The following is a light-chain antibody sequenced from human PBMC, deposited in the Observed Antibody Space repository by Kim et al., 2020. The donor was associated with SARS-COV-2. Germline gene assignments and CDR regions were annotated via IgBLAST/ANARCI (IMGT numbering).Light chain of an antibody. V-gene: IGKV1-39*01. CDR3: QQNHSPPLT. J-gene: IGKJ4*01. CDR2: TAS. CDR1: QSISTY. Sequence: DIQMTQFPSSLSASVGDRVTITCRASQSISTYLNWYQLKPGKAPKLLIYTASTLQSGVPSRFSGSGSGTDFTLTISSLQPEDFATYYCQQNHSPPLTFGGGTKVDIK.